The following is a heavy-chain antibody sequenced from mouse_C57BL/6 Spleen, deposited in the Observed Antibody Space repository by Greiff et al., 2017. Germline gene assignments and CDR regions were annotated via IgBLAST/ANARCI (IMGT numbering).Heavy chain of an antibody. V-gene: IGHV1-80*01. CDR1: GYAFSSYW. D-gene: IGHD2-1*01. J-gene: IGHJ2*01. CDR3: ARSGVYGNYDYFDY. Sequence: VKLVESGAELVKPGASVKISCKASGYAFSSYWMNWVKQRPGKGLEWIGQIYPGDGDTNYNGKFKGKATLTADKSSSTAYMQLSSLTSEDSAVYFCARSGVYGNYDYFDYWGQGTTLTVSS. CDR2: IYPGDGDT.